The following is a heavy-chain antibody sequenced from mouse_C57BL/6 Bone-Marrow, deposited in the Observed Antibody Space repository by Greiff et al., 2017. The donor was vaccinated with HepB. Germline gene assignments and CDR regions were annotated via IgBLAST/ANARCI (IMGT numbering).Heavy chain of an antibody. D-gene: IGHD1-1*01. V-gene: IGHV1-59*01. Sequence: QVQLQQPGAELVRPGPSVKLSCKASGYTFTSYWMHWVKQRPGQGLEWIGVIDPSDSYTNYNQKFKGKATLTVNTSSSTAYMQLSSLTSEDSAVSYSARRHYGSSYYAIDYWGQGDSVTVSS. CDR3: ARRHYGSSYYAIDY. CDR2: IDPSDSYT. CDR1: GYTFTSYW. J-gene: IGHJ4*01.